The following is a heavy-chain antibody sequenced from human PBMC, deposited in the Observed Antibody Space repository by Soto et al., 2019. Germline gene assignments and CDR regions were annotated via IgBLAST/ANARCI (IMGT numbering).Heavy chain of an antibody. CDR2: ISSSSSYI. J-gene: IGHJ4*02. D-gene: IGHD6-19*01. CDR1: GFTFSSYS. V-gene: IGHV3-21*01. CDR3: AREQVAGTFGY. Sequence: EVQLVESGGGLVKPGGSLRLSCAASGFTFSSYSMNWVRQAPGKGLEWVSSISSSSSYIYYADSVKARFTISRDNAKNSLYLQMNSLRAEDTAVYYCAREQVAGTFGYWGQGTLVTVSS.